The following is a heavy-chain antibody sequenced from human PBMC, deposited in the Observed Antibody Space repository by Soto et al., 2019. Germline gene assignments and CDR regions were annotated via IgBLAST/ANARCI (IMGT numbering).Heavy chain of an antibody. J-gene: IGHJ4*02. Sequence: SETLSLTCAVYGGSFSGYYWSWIRQPPGKGLEWIGEINHSGSTNYNPSLKSRVTISVDTSKNQFSLKLSSVTAEDTAVYYCERDGNWRLDYWGQGALVTVSS. V-gene: IGHV4-34*01. D-gene: IGHD1-1*01. CDR2: INHSGST. CDR3: ERDGNWRLDY. CDR1: GGSFSGYY.